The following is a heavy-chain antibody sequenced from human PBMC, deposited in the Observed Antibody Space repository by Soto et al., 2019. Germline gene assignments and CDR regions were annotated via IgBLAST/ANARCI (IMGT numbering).Heavy chain of an antibody. CDR1: GFTFSNAW. CDR3: TNSLYDSSGYYLVGSFDY. V-gene: IGHV3-15*01. J-gene: IGHJ4*02. Sequence: EVQLVESGGGLVKLGGSLRLSCAASGFTFSNAWMSWVRQAPGKGLEWVGRIKSKTDGGTTDYAAPVKGRFTISRDDSKNTLYLQMNSLKTEDTAVYYCTNSLYDSSGYYLVGSFDYWGQGTLVTVSS. CDR2: IKSKTDGGTT. D-gene: IGHD3-22*01.